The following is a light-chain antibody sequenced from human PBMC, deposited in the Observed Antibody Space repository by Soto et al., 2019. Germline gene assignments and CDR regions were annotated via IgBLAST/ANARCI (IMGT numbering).Light chain of an antibody. CDR1: QSVSSY. CDR2: DAS. V-gene: IGKV3-11*01. J-gene: IGKJ3*01. CDR3: QQRSHWRGVT. Sequence: EIVLTQSPATLSLSPGERATLSCRASQSVSSYLAWYQQKPGQAPRLLIYDASNRATGIPARFSGSGSGTDFTLTISSLEPEDFALYYCQQRSHWRGVTFGPGTKVDIK.